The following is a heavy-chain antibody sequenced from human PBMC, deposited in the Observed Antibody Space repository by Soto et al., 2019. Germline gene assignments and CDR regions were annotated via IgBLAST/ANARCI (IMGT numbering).Heavy chain of an antibody. D-gene: IGHD1-1*01. CDR2: IYYSGST. Sequence: SETLSLTCTVSGGSISSGGYYWSWIRQHPGKGLEWIGYIYYSGSTYYNPSLKSRVTISVDTSKNQFSLKLSSVTAADTAVYYCARDRGAHKTNVEDIYYGMDVWGQGSTVTVSS. CDR3: ARDRGAHKTNVEDIYYGMDV. CDR1: GGSISSGGYY. J-gene: IGHJ6*01. V-gene: IGHV4-31*03.